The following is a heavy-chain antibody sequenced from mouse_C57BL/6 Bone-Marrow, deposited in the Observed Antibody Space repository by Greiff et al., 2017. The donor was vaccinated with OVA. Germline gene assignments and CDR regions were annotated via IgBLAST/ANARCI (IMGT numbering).Heavy chain of an antibody. Sequence: QVQLQQSGAELVRPGTSVKVSCKASGYAFTNYLIEWVKQRPGQGLEWIGVINPGSGGTNYNEKFKGKATLTADKSSSTAYMQLSSLTSEDSAVYFCARCGYGSSYGYFDVWGTGTTVTVSS. V-gene: IGHV1-54*01. J-gene: IGHJ1*03. CDR3: ARCGYGSSYGYFDV. D-gene: IGHD1-1*01. CDR1: GYAFTNYL. CDR2: INPGSGGT.